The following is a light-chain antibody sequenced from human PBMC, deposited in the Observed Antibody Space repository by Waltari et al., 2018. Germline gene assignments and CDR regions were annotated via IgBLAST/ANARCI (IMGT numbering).Light chain of an antibody. J-gene: IGLJ1*01. Sequence: QSALTQPASVSGSPGQSITTSRHGTSTAVGAYHLVPWYQHHPGKAPKLMNYEVTKRPSGVSNRFSGSKSGNTASLTISGLQAEDEAEYYCCSFAGSSTYYVFGPGTKVTVL. CDR3: CSFAGSSTYYV. V-gene: IGLV2-23*02. CDR2: EVT. CDR1: STAVGAYHL.